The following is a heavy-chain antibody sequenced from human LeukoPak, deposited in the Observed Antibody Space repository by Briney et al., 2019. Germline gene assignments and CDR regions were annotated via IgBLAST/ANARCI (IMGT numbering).Heavy chain of an antibody. CDR2: INWNGGST. CDR3: ARDLDYGSGSPDYGMDA. CDR1: GFTFDDYG. D-gene: IGHD3-10*01. Sequence: GGSLRLSCAASGFTFDDYGMSWVRQAPGKGLEWVSGINWNGGSTGYADSVKGRFTISRDNAKNSLYLQMNSLRAEDTALYHCARDLDYGSGSPDYGMDAWGQGTTVTVSS. V-gene: IGHV3-20*01. J-gene: IGHJ6*02.